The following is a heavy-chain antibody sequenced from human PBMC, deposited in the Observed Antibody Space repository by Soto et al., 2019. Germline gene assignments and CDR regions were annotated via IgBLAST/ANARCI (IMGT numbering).Heavy chain of an antibody. J-gene: IGHJ4*02. CDR1: GGSISSYY. CDR2: IYTSGST. V-gene: IGHV4-4*07. D-gene: IGHD4-17*01. Sequence: SETLSLTCTVSGGSISSYYWSWIRQPAGKGLEWIGRIYTSGSTNYNPSLKSRVTMSVDTSKNQFSLKLSSVTAADTAVYYCARVANTVTHYYFDYWGQGTLVTVS. CDR3: ARVANTVTHYYFDY.